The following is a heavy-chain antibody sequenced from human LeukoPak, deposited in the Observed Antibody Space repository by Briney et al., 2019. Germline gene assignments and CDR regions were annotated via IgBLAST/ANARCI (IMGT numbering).Heavy chain of an antibody. J-gene: IGHJ4*02. CDR1: GGSISSSSYY. V-gene: IGHV4-39*06. CDR3: ARANWGFDY. D-gene: IGHD7-27*01. Sequence: NPSETLSLTCTVSGGSISSSSYYWGWIRQPPGKGLEWIGSIYYSGSTYYNPSLKSRVTISVDTSKNQFPLKLSSVTAADTAVYYCARANWGFDYWGQGTLVTVSS. CDR2: IYYSGST.